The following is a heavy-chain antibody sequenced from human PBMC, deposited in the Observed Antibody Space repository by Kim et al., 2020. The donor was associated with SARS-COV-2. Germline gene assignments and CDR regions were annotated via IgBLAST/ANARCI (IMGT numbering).Heavy chain of an antibody. J-gene: IGHJ2*01. D-gene: IGHD6-13*01. Sequence: GGSLRLSCAASGFTLSSYWMHWVRQAPGKGLEWVSRSSSDGSSRSYADSVKGRFSISRDNAKNTLYLQMDSLRADDTAVYYCARRTATAGGYWYFDLWGR. CDR2: SSSDGSSR. V-gene: IGHV3-74*01. CDR3: ARRTATAGGYWYFDL. CDR1: GFTLSSYW.